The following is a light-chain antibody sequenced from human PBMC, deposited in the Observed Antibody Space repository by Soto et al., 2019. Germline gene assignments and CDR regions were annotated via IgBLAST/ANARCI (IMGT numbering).Light chain of an antibody. CDR1: QSVSSN. V-gene: IGKV3-15*01. J-gene: IGKJ1*01. CDR3: QQYNNWPPLT. CDR2: GAS. Sequence: IEMTQSPATLSLPPGDTATLSCRASQSVSSNVAWYQRRPGQAPRLLIYGASTRATGIPARFSGSGSGTHFTLTISSLQSEDFALYYCQQYNNWPPLTFGQGTKVEIK.